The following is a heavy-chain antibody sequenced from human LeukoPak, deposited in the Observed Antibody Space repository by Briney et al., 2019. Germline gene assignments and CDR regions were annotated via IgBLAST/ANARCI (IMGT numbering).Heavy chain of an antibody. Sequence: SQTLSLTCTVSGGSISSGSYYWSWIRQPTGKGLEWIGRIYTSASTNYNPSLKSRVTISVDTSKNQFSLKLRSVTAADTAVYYCARERGAVAGFSCDYWGRGTRVTVSS. J-gene: IGHJ4*02. CDR3: ARERGAVAGFSCDY. CDR1: GGSISSGSYY. V-gene: IGHV4-61*02. D-gene: IGHD6-13*01. CDR2: IYTSAST.